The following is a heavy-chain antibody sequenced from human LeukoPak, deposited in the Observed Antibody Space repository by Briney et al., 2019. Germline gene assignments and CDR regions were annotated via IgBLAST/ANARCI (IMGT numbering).Heavy chain of an antibody. J-gene: IGHJ6*03. CDR1: GFTFSSYG. CDR3: ARHWWLGYYMDV. V-gene: IGHV3-30*02. D-gene: IGHD6-19*01. CDR2: IRYDGSNK. Sequence: PGGSLRLSCAASGFTFSSYGMHWVRQAPGKGLEWVAFIRYDGSNKYYADSVKGRFTISRDNAKNSLYLQMNSLRAEDTAVYYCARHWWLGYYMDVWGKGTTVTISS.